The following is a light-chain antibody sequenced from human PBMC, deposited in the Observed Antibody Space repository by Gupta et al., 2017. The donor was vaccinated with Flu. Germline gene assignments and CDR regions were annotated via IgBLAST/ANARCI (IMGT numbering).Light chain of an antibody. Sequence: DVQIAQSPSSLSASIGASLTISCRSSQDSINYLDWFQQKPGKAPKCLIYSVSTLQSGVPERFHGGGYGTEFTLNINNVEPEDCAIYYCKQYNYYPRTFGGGTKVEI. V-gene: IGKV1-16*01. CDR3: KQYNYYPRT. CDR2: SVS. CDR1: QDSINY. J-gene: IGKJ4*01.